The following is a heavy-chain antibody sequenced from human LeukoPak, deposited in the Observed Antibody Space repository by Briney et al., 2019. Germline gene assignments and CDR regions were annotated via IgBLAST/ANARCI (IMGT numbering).Heavy chain of an antibody. V-gene: IGHV1-18*01. CDR3: ARERWHCRVNCYSVYYYALDV. CDR1: GYTFTSYG. D-gene: IGHD2-15*01. CDR2: ISAYNGNT. Sequence: ASVKVSCKASGYTFTSYGISWVRQAPGQGLEWMGWISAYNGNTNYAQKLQGRVTKTTDTSTSTAYVELNSLTSEDTAVYYCARERWHCRVNCYSVYYYALDVWGQGTTVTVSS. J-gene: IGHJ6*02.